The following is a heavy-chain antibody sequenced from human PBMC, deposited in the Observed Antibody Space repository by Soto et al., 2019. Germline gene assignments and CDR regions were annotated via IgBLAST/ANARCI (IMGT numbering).Heavy chain of an antibody. J-gene: IGHJ4*02. D-gene: IGHD6-6*01. Sequence: ASVKVSCKASGYTFTGYYMHWVRQAPGQGLEWMGWINPNSGGTNYAQKFQGWVTMTRDTSNSTAYMELSRLRSDGTAIYYFARILSSASTPFDYWGQGTLVTVSS. CDR2: INPNSGGT. CDR1: GYTFTGYY. V-gene: IGHV1-2*04. CDR3: ARILSSASTPFDY.